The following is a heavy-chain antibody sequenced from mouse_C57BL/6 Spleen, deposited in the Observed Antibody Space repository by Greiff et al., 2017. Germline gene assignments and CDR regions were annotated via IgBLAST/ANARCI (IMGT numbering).Heavy chain of an antibody. CDR3: ARGGVYYCSRRGYFDV. V-gene: IGHV1-72*01. J-gene: IGHJ1*03. CDR2: IDPNSGGT. Sequence: QVQLQQPGAELVKPGASVKLSCKASGYTFTSYWMHWVKQRPGRGLEWIGRIDPNSGGTKYNEKFKSKATLTVDKPSSTAYMQLSSLTSEDSAGYYCARGGVYYCSRRGYFDVWGTGTTGTGSS. D-gene: IGHD1-1*01. CDR1: GYTFTSYW.